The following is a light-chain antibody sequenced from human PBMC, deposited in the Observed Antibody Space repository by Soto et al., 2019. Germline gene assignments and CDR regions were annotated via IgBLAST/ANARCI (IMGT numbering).Light chain of an antibody. CDR1: QSVSSSY. CDR3: QQYGSWT. J-gene: IGKJ1*01. Sequence: EIVVTQSPGTLSLSPGERATLSCRASQSVSSSYLAWYQQKPGQAPRLLIYGASSRATGIPGRFSGSGSGTDFTLTISRLEPEDFAVYYCQQYGSWTFGQGTKVDIK. V-gene: IGKV3-20*01. CDR2: GAS.